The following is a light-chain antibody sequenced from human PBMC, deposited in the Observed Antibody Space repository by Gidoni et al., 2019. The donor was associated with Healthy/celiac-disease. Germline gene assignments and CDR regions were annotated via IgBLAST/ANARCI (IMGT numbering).Light chain of an antibody. V-gene: IGKV1-8*01. CDR2: AAS. CDR3: QQYYSYPIT. Sequence: AIRLTQSPSSFSASTGDRVTITCRASQGISSYLAWYQQKPGKAPKLLIDAASTLQSGFPSRFSGSGSGTDFTLTISCLQSEDFATYYCQQYYSYPITFGQGTRLEIK. J-gene: IGKJ5*01. CDR1: QGISSY.